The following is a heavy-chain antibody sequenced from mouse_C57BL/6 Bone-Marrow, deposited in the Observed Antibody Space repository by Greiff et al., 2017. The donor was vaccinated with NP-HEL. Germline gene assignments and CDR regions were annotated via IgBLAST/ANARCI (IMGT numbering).Heavy chain of an antibody. D-gene: IGHD2-2*01. Sequence: QVQLQQSGTELVKPGTSVKLSCKSSGYTFTSYWMHWVQQRPGQGLEWIGNINPSNGGTNYNETFKSKATLTVDKSSSTAYMQLSSLTSDDSAVYYCAREGRWLRRGYWYFDVGDTGTTVTVSS. V-gene: IGHV1-53*01. CDR3: AREGRWLRRGYWYFDV. CDR1: GYTFTSYW. CDR2: INPSNGGT. J-gene: IGHJ1*03.